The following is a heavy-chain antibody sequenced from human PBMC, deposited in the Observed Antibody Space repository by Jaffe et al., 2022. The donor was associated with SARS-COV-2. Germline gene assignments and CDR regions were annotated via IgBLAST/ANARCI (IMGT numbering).Heavy chain of an antibody. Sequence: EVQLVESGGHSVQPGGSLRLSCAASGFTFSSHWMHWVRQVPGKGLVWISAISGDGSSTNYADSVKGRFTISRDNAKNTLFLQMNSLRAEDTAVYYCTRANSGYDHWGQGTLVTVSS. V-gene: IGHV3-74*01. CDR2: ISGDGSST. CDR1: GFTFSSHW. J-gene: IGHJ5*02. D-gene: IGHD5-12*01. CDR3: TRANSGYDH.